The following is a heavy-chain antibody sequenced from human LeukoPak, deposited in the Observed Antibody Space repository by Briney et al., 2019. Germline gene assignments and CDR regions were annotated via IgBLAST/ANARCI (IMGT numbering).Heavy chain of an antibody. J-gene: IGHJ4*02. CDR2: ISSSGSTI. D-gene: IGHD2-21*02. V-gene: IGHV3-11*04. CDR1: GFTFSDYY. CDR3: ARDIVVVTATPYY. Sequence: KAGGSLRLSCAASGFTFSDYYMSWIRQAPGKGLEWVSYISSSGSTIYYADSVKGRFTISRDNAKNLLYLQMNSLRAEDTAVYYCARDIVVVTATPYYWGQGTLVTVSS.